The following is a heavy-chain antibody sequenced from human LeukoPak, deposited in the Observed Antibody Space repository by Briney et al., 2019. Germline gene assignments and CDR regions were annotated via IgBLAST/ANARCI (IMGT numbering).Heavy chain of an antibody. CDR1: GFTFSSYW. Sequence: PGGSLRLSCAASGFTFSSYWMHWVRQAPGKGLVWVSRINGDGSSTSYADSVKGRFTISRDNAKNTLYLQMNSLRAEDTAVYYCARGIVGDFDYWGQGTLVTVSS. CDR3: ARGIVGDFDY. CDR2: INGDGSST. J-gene: IGHJ4*02. V-gene: IGHV3-74*01. D-gene: IGHD1-26*01.